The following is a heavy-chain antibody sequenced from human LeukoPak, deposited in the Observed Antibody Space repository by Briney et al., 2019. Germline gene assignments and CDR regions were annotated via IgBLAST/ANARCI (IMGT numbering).Heavy chain of an antibody. CDR2: ISSSSSYI. CDR3: ARDWVRWDIVVVPAA. D-gene: IGHD2-2*01. CDR1: GFTFSSYS. Sequence: PGGSLRLSCAASGFTFSSYSMNWVRQAPGKGLEWVSSISSSSSYIYYADSVKGRFTISRDNAKNSLYLQMNSLRAEDTAVYYCARDWVRWDIVVVPAAWGQGTLVTVSS. J-gene: IGHJ5*02. V-gene: IGHV3-21*01.